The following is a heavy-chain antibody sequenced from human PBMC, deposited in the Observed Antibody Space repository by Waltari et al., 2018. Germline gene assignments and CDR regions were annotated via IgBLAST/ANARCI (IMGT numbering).Heavy chain of an antibody. Sequence: QVQLQESGPGLAKPSETLSFSCTVSGGSIIPYYWSWIRQPPGKGLEWIGYVIHTGSTSYNPSPKSRVTISLDVSRNQFSLHLSSVTAADTAVYYCARHLERYWYYGMDVWGQGATVTVSS. CDR3: ARHLERYWYYGMDV. D-gene: IGHD2-8*02. V-gene: IGHV4-59*08. CDR2: VIHTGST. J-gene: IGHJ6*02. CDR1: GGSIIPYY.